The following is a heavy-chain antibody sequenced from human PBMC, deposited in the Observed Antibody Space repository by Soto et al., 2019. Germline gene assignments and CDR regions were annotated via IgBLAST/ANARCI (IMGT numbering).Heavy chain of an antibody. Sequence: QVQLQESGSGLLKPSQTLSLDCSVSGDSLRRGFHHWSWIRQTPGKGLQLIGYIDTNGDTHYDPSLRNRLNMSIVTTASLFSLKVTSVTAADTAVYYCARGTVYYCPNDKCGFFFDHWGQGALVTVTS. CDR1: GDSLRRGFHH. V-gene: IGHV4-30-4*01. J-gene: IGHJ4*02. D-gene: IGHD2-8*01. CDR3: ARGTVYYCPNDKCGFFFDH. CDR2: IDTNGDT.